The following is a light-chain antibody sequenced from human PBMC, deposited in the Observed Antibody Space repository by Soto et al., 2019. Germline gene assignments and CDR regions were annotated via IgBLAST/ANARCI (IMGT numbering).Light chain of an antibody. CDR1: SSDVGNYNL. J-gene: IGLJ3*02. Sequence: QSVLTQPASVSGSPGQSITISCSGTSSDVGNYNLVSWYQQHPGKAPKLMIYEDTKRPSGVPHRFSGSKSGNTASLTISGLQAEDEADYYCCSYAGSITWVFGGGTQLTVL. CDR3: CSYAGSITWV. CDR2: EDT. V-gene: IGLV2-23*01.